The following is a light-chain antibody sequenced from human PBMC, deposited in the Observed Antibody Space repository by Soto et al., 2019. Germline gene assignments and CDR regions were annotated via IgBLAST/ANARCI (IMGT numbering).Light chain of an antibody. CDR2: GAS. CDR1: QTIIGNY. J-gene: IGKJ2*01. CDR3: EQHVNSVYI. Sequence: ESVLTQSPGTLSLSPGERATLSCRASQTIIGNYLAWYQQKPGHAPRLLIYGASNRATGVPDRFSGSYSGTDFSLTITRLEPEDFAVYYCEQHVNSVYIFGQGTRLEIK. V-gene: IGKV3-20*01.